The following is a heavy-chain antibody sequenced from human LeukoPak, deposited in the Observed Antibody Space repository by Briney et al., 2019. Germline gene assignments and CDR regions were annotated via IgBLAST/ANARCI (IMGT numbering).Heavy chain of an antibody. CDR1: GFTFSSYS. D-gene: IGHD5-12*01. V-gene: IGHV3-21*01. CDR3: ATDNGGYALDY. Sequence: GGSLRLSCAASGFTFSSYSMNWVRQAREKGLEWVSSISSSSSYIYYADSLKGRFIISRDNAKNSLYLQMNSLRVEDTAVYYCATDNGGYALDYWGQGTLVTVSS. J-gene: IGHJ4*02. CDR2: ISSSSSYI.